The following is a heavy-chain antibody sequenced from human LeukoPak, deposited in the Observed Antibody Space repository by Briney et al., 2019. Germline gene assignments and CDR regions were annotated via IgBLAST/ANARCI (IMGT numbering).Heavy chain of an antibody. D-gene: IGHD2-21*01. CDR1: GGSFSSGSYY. Sequence: PSETLSLTCTVSGGSFSSGSYYWSWIRQPPGKGLEWIAYMYYRGSTNYNPSLKSRVTISVDASKNQFSLKLSSVTAADTAVYYCATIPYSSDSYYYFDYWGQGTLVTVSS. CDR3: ATIPYSSDSYYYFDY. J-gene: IGHJ4*02. V-gene: IGHV4-61*01. CDR2: MYYRGST.